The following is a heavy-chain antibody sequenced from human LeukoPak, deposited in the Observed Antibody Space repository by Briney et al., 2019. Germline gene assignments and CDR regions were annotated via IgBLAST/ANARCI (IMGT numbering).Heavy chain of an antibody. CDR1: ADSISSSDYC. D-gene: IGHD2-8*01. CDR2: LYFSGSP. J-gene: IGHJ5*02. V-gene: IGHV4-39*01. Sequence: SETLSLTCTVSADSISSSDYCWSWIRQPPGRGLEFVGCLYFSGSPYYNPSLNGRVTISVDTSKTKFSPNLYSMTAADTALYFCARHRSHHGWFDPWGQGTLVTVSS. CDR3: ARHRSHHGWFDP.